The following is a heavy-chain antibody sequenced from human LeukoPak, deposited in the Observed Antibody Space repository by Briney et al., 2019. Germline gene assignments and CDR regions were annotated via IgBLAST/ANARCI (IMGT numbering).Heavy chain of an antibody. CDR2: IYSGGST. Sequence: PGGSLSLSCAASGFTVSSNYISWVRQAPGKGLEWVSLIYSGGSTYYADSVKGRFSISRDNSKNTLFLQMNSLRAEDTAVYYCATDAHWGQGTVVTVSS. V-gene: IGHV3-53*01. CDR3: ATDAH. J-gene: IGHJ4*02. CDR1: GFTVSSNY.